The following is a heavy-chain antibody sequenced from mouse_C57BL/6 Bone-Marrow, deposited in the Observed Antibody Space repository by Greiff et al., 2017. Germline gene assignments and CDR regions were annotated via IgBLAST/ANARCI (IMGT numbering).Heavy chain of an antibody. V-gene: IGHV1-64*01. D-gene: IGHD2-10*02. CDR3: AGSGVWSLFAY. CDR2: ILPNSGST. CDR1: GYTFTSYW. J-gene: IGHJ3*01. Sequence: QVQLQQPGAELVKPGASVKLSCKASGYTFTSYWMHWVKQRPGQGPEWIGMILPNSGSTNYNETLKSQDTLTVDKSSRPAYMQLSRRTSEDSAVDYCAGSGVWSLFAYGGQGTLVTVSA.